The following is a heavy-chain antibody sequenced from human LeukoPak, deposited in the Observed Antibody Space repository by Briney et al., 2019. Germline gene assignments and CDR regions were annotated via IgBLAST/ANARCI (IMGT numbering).Heavy chain of an antibody. V-gene: IGHV3-30*02. CDR1: GFTFSSYG. Sequence: GESLRLSCAASGFTFSSYGMHWVRQAPGKGLEWVAFIRYDGSNKYYADSVKGRFTISRDNSKNTLYLQMNSLRAEDTAVYYCAREFYGSGSYPYYWGQGTLVTVSS. CDR2: IRYDGSNK. CDR3: AREFYGSGSYPYY. J-gene: IGHJ4*02. D-gene: IGHD3-10*01.